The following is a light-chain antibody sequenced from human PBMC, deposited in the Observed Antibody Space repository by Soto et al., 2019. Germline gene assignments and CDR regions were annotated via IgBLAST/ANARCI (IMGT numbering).Light chain of an antibody. Sequence: DIQMTQSPSTLSASVGDRVTIACRASQTITSYLNWYQQKPGKAPELLIYAASSLHSGVPSRFSGSGYGTDFTLTISSLQPEDFATYYCQQSYSTPRTFGQGTKVDIK. CDR2: AAS. J-gene: IGKJ1*01. CDR3: QQSYSTPRT. CDR1: QTITSY. V-gene: IGKV1-39*01.